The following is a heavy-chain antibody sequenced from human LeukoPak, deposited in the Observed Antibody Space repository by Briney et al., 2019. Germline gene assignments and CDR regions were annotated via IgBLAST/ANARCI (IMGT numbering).Heavy chain of an antibody. J-gene: IGHJ6*03. V-gene: IGHV3-23*01. CDR3: ANGNRCTSPNCLGYYYFYMDV. Sequence: GGSLRLSCAASGFTFSSYAMNWVRQAPGRGLEWVSGFSGSGGTTYYADSVTGRFTISRENSKNTLYLQMNSLRAEDTAVYYCANGNRCTSPNCLGYYYFYMDVWGKGTTVTVSS. D-gene: IGHD2-8*01. CDR1: GFTFSSYA. CDR2: FSGSGGTT.